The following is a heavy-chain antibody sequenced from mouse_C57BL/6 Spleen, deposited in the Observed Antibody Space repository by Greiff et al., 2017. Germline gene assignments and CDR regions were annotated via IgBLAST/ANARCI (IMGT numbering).Heavy chain of an antibody. V-gene: IGHV1-52*01. CDR3: ASTYSNYGYYAMGY. J-gene: IGHJ4*01. Sequence: QVQLQQPGAELVRPGSSVKLSCKASGYTFTSYWMHWVKQRPIQGLEWIGNIDPSDSETHYNQKFKDKATLTVDKSSSTAYMQLSSLTSEDSAVYYCASTYSNYGYYAMGYWGQGASVTVAS. D-gene: IGHD2-5*01. CDR1: GYTFTSYW. CDR2: IDPSDSET.